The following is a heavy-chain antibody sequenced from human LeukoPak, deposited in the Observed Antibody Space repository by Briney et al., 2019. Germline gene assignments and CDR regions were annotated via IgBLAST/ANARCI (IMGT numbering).Heavy chain of an antibody. CDR3: ARLTRRGTFKYYYYMDV. CDR2: IYTSGST. Sequence: SETLSLTCTVSGGSISSYYWSWIRQPPEKGLEWIGYIYTSGSTNYNPSLKSRVTISVDTSKNQFSLKLSSVTAADTAVYYCARLTRRGTFKYYYYMDVWGKGTTVTVSS. J-gene: IGHJ6*03. CDR1: GGSISSYY. D-gene: IGHD2/OR15-2a*01. V-gene: IGHV4-4*09.